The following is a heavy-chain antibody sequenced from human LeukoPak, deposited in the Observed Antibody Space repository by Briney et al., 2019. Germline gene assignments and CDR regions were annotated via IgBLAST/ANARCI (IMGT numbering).Heavy chain of an antibody. V-gene: IGHV4-4*07. CDR1: GGSISSYY. J-gene: IGHJ6*02. CDR2: IYTSGST. CDR3: ARQGWLRFGGPEYGMDV. D-gene: IGHD5-12*01. Sequence: SETLSLTCTVSGGSISSYYWSWIRQPAGKGLEWIGRIYTSGSTNYNPSLKSRVTISVDTSKNQFSLKLSSVTAADTAVYYCARQGWLRFGGPEYGMDVWGQGTTVTVSS.